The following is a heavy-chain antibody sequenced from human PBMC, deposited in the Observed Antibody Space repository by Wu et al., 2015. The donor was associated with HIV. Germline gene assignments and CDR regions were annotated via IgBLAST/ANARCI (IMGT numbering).Heavy chain of an antibody. V-gene: IGHV1-18*01. D-gene: IGHD2/OR15-2a*01. Sequence: QVQLVQSGAEVKKPGASVKVSCKASGYTFTSYGISWVRQAPGQGLEWMGWISAYNGNTKYAQKLQGRVTMTTDTSTSTAYMELRSLRSEDTAIYFCARVFSTTWYDFFDSWGQGTLVTVSS. CDR2: ISAYNGNT. J-gene: IGHJ4*02. CDR3: ARVFSTTWYDFFDS. CDR1: GYTFTSYG.